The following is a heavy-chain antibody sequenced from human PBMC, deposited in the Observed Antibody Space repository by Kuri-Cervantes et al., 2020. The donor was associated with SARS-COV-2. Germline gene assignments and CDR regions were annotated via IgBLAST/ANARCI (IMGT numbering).Heavy chain of an antibody. J-gene: IGHJ5*02. CDR1: GGSFSGYY. CDR2: INHSGST. V-gene: IGHV4-34*01. Sequence: SETLSLTCAVYGGSFSGYYWSWIRQPPGKGLEWIGEINHSGSTNYNPSLKSRVTISVETSKNQFSLKLSSVTAADTAVYYCARGRIAAAANNWFDPWGQGTLVTVSS. CDR3: ARGRIAAAANNWFDP. D-gene: IGHD6-13*01.